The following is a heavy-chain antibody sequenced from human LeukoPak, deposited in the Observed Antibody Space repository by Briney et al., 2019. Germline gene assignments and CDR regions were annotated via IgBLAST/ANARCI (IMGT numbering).Heavy chain of an antibody. V-gene: IGHV1-18*01. CDR2: ISAYNGNT. J-gene: IGHJ3*02. CDR3: ARARTSSGWYCDFDI. Sequence: ASVKVSCKASGYTFTSYGISWVRQAPGQGLEWMGWISAYNGNTNYAQKLQGRVAMTTDTSTSTAYMELRSLRSDDTAVYYCARARTSSGWYCDFDIWEQGTMVTVSS. CDR1: GYTFTSYG. D-gene: IGHD6-19*01.